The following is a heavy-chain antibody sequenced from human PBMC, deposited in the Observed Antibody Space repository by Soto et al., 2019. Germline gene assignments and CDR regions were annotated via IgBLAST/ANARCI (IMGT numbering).Heavy chain of an antibody. D-gene: IGHD2-8*01. Sequence: PGGSLRLSCAASGFTFSNAWMNWVRQAPGKGLEWVGRIKSKTDGGTTDYAAPVKGRFTISRDDSKNTLYLQMNSLKTEDTAVYYCTTDPYIVLMVYAIGFDYWGQGTLVTVSS. V-gene: IGHV3-15*07. CDR3: TTDPYIVLMVYAIGFDY. J-gene: IGHJ4*02. CDR1: GFTFSNAW. CDR2: IKSKTDGGTT.